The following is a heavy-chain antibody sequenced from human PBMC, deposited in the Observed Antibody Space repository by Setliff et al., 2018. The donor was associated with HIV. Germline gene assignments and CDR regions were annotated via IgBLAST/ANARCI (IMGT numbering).Heavy chain of an antibody. V-gene: IGHV4-38-2*01. Sequence: SETLSLTCAVSGYSISSGYYWGWIRQPPGKGLEWIGSIYHSGSTYYNPSLKSRVTISVDTSKNQFSLKLSSVTAADTAVYYCARGGGYSYGFWGQGIPVTVSS. CDR3: ARGGGYSYGF. CDR1: GYSISSGYY. CDR2: IYHSGST. D-gene: IGHD5-18*01. J-gene: IGHJ4*02.